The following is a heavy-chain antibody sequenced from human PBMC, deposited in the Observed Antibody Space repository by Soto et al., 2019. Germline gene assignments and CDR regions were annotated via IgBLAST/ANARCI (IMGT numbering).Heavy chain of an antibody. V-gene: IGHV3-30-3*01. D-gene: IGHD2-2*01. CDR3: ARDHALYYYYYGMDV. J-gene: IGHJ6*02. Sequence: GGSLRLSCAASGFTFSSYAMHWVRQAPGKGLEWVAVISYDGSNKYYADSVKGRFTISRDNSKNALYLQMNSLRAEDTAVYYCARDHALYYYYYGMDVWGQGTTVTVSS. CDR1: GFTFSSYA. CDR2: ISYDGSNK.